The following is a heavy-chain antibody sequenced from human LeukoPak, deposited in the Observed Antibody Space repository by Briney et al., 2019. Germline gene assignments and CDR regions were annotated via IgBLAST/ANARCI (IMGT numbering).Heavy chain of an antibody. Sequence: SETLSLTCTVSGGSISSYYWSWIRQPPGKGLEWIGYIYYSGSTNYNPSLRSRVTISVDTSKNQFSLKLSSVTAADTAVYYCARSSESYDSSGYYSYYFDYWGQGTLVTVSS. CDR2: IYYSGST. V-gene: IGHV4-59*01. CDR1: GGSISSYY. D-gene: IGHD3-22*01. CDR3: ARSSESYDSSGYYSYYFDY. J-gene: IGHJ4*02.